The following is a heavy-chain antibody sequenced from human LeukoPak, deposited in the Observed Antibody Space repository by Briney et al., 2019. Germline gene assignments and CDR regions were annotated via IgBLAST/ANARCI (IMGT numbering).Heavy chain of an antibody. CDR1: GFTFSSFW. D-gene: IGHD6-19*01. V-gene: IGHV3-7*01. CDR2: INEDGSEK. Sequence: GGSLRLSCAASGFTFSSFWMSWFRQAPGKGLEYMADINEDGSEKHYVDSVKGRFTISRDNAKNSLYLQRNSLRDEDTAVYYCARGSGWIFDYWGQGTLVTVSS. J-gene: IGHJ4*02. CDR3: ARGSGWIFDY.